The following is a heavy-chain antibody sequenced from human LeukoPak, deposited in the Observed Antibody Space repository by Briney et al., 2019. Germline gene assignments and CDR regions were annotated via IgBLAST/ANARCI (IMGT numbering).Heavy chain of an antibody. V-gene: IGHV1-2*02. J-gene: IGHJ6*02. D-gene: IGHD2-8*02. CDR1: GYTFTGYY. CDR3: ARASPPSTYRWDYYYGMDV. Sequence: ASVKVSCKASGYTFTGYYMHWVRQAHGQGLEWMGWINPNSGGTNYAQKFQGRVTMTRDTSISTAYMELSRLRSDDTAVYYCARASPPSTYRWDYYYGMDVWGQGTTVTVSS. CDR2: INPNSGGT.